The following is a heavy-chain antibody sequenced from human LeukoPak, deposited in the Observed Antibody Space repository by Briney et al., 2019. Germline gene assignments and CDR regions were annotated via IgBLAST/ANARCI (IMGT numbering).Heavy chain of an antibody. D-gene: IGHD3-22*01. CDR2: IYSGGST. J-gene: IGHJ4*02. CDR3: ASYSDSSGYNPVVLDY. CDR1: GFTVSSNY. Sequence: PGGSLRLSCAASGFTVSSNYMSWVRQAPGKGLEWVSVIYSGGSTYYADSVKGRFTISRDNSKNTLYLQMNSLRAEDTAVYYCASYSDSSGYNPVVLDYWGQGTLVTVSS. V-gene: IGHV3-53*01.